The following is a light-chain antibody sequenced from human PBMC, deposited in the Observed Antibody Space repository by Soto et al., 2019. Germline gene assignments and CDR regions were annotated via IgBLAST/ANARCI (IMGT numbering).Light chain of an antibody. V-gene: IGLV1-44*01. CDR3: SSFTSSFTFQYF. CDR2: GNN. CDR1: SSNIGGNT. J-gene: IGLJ1*01. Sequence: HSVLTQPLSASGTPGQRVTISCSGSSSNIGGNTVIWYQQLPGTAPKLLIFGNNLRPAGVPDRFSVSKSGTSASLAISGLQCEDEDDYYRSSFTSSFTFQYFFVTWTKVPVL.